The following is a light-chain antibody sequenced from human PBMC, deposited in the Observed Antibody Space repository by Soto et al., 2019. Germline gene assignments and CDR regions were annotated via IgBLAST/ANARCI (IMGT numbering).Light chain of an antibody. CDR3: CSYAGSSSYVV. J-gene: IGLJ2*01. CDR1: SSDVGSYNL. Sequence: QSALTKPASVSGSPGQSITLSCTGTSSDVGSYNLVAWYQLHPGKAPKLMIYEGTKRPPGVSNRFSGSKSGSTASLTISGRQAEDEADYYCCSYAGSSSYVVFGGGTKLTVL. V-gene: IGLV2-23*01. CDR2: EGT.